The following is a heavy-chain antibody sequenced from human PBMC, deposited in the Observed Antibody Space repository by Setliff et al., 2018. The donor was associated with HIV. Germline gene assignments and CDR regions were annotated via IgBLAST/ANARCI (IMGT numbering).Heavy chain of an antibody. CDR1: GDSINSGNYY. CDR3: ATSPAGGILGSLPFYFDY. CDR2: IYYSGST. D-gene: IGHD2-15*01. V-gene: IGHV4-31*03. J-gene: IGHJ4*02. Sequence: SETLSLTCTVSGDSINSGNYYWIWIRQHPGKGLEWIGYIYYSGSTYYSPSLKSRVTISEDTSKNQFSLKMRSVTAADTAVYYCATSPAGGILGSLPFYFDYWGQGTLVTVSS.